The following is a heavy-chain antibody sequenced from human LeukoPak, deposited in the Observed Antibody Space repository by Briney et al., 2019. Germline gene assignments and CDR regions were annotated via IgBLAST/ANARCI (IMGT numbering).Heavy chain of an antibody. CDR2: ISSSSSYI. V-gene: IGHV3-21*01. CDR1: GFTFSSYS. CDR3: AREDIVATIDLDY. D-gene: IGHD5-12*01. Sequence: GGSLRLSCAASGFTFSSYSMNWVRQAPGKGLEWVSSISSSSSYIYYADSVKGRFTISRDNAKNSLYLQMNSLRAGDTAVYYCAREDIVATIDLDYWGQGTLVTVSS. J-gene: IGHJ4*02.